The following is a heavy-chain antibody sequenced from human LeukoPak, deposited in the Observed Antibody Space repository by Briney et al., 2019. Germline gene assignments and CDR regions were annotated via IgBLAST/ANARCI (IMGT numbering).Heavy chain of an antibody. J-gene: IGHJ4*02. Sequence: GGSLRLSCAASGFTFSSCSMNWVRQAPGKGLEWVSYISSSSSTMYYADSVKGRFTVSRDNTKNSLYLQMNSLRAEDTAVYYCARVPDYGDSGWGQGALVTVSS. CDR3: ARVPDYGDSG. CDR2: ISSSSSTM. D-gene: IGHD4-17*01. CDR1: GFTFSSCS. V-gene: IGHV3-48*04.